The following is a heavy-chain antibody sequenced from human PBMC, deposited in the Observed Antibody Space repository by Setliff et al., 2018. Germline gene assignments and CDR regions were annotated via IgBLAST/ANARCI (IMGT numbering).Heavy chain of an antibody. Sequence: GESLKISCAASGFTFSDYYMTWIRQAPGKGLEWVSYISRGGNTIYYADSVKGRFTISRDNARDSLFLQMNTLRAEDTAVYYCAREVVGAPSAVDIWGQGTMVTVS. CDR2: ISRGGNTI. J-gene: IGHJ3*02. V-gene: IGHV3-11*04. CDR1: GFTFSDYY. D-gene: IGHD1-26*01. CDR3: AREVVGAPSAVDI.